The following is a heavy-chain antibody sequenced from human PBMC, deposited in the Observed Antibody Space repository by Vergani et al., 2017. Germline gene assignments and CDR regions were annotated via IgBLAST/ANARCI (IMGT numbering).Heavy chain of an antibody. D-gene: IGHD2-15*01. V-gene: IGHV3-30*02. Sequence: QVQLVESGGGVVQPGGSLRLSCAASGFTFSSYGMHWVRQAPGKGLEWVAFIRYDGSNKYYADSVKGRFTISRDNSKNTLYLQMNSLRAEDTAVYYCAKARDRSLRDYFDYWGQGTLVTVSS. CDR1: GFTFSSYG. J-gene: IGHJ4*02. CDR3: AKARDRSLRDYFDY. CDR2: IRYDGSNK.